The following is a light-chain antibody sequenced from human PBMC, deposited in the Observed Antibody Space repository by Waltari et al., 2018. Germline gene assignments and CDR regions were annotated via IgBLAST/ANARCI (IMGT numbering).Light chain of an antibody. J-gene: IGKJ4*01. V-gene: IGKV1-39*01. CDR1: QAISNY. CDR3: QQSYSAPLA. Sequence: DPLMTQSPSSPSSSVGDRVTITCRASQAISNYVNWYQQTPGMAPKLLIFSSSTLHRGVSSRFSGSGSGTEFTLTISNLQPDDFATYYCQQSYSAPLAFGGGTKLDI. CDR2: SSS.